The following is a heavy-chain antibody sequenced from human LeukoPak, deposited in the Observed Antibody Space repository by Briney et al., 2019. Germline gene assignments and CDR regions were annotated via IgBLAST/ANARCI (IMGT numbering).Heavy chain of an antibody. J-gene: IGHJ3*02. CDR2: IYYSGST. CDR3: ASGGNSFFGAFDI. V-gene: IGHV4-39*01. D-gene: IGHD4-23*01. CDR1: GGSISSSSYY. Sequence: SETLSLTCTVSGGSISSSSYYWGWIRRPPGKGLEWIGSIYYSGSTYYNPSLKSRVTISVDTSKNQFSLKLSSVTAADTAVYYCASGGNSFFGAFDIWGQGTMVTVSS.